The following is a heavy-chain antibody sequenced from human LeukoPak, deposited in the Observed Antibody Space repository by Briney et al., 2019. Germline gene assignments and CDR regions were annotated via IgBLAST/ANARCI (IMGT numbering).Heavy chain of an antibody. CDR2: ISYDGSNK. Sequence: GGSLRLSCAASGFTFSSYGMHWVRQAPGKGLEGVAVISYDGSNKYYADSVKGRFTISRDNSKNTLYLQMNSLRAEDTAVYYCAKDRGCLRLFDYWGQGTLVTVSS. D-gene: IGHD5/OR15-5a*01. J-gene: IGHJ4*02. V-gene: IGHV3-30*18. CDR3: AKDRGCLRLFDY. CDR1: GFTFSSYG.